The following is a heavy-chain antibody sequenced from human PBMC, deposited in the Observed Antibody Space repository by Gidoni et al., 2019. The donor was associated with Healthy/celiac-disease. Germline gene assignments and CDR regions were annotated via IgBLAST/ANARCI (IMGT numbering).Heavy chain of an antibody. D-gene: IGHD3-3*01. CDR3: ARAPLDFWSGYYTGGIDY. V-gene: IGHV4-39*01. CDR2: IYYSGST. Sequence: QLQLQESGPGLVKPSETLSLPCTVPCGSISRSSYYWGWIRQPPGKGLEWIGSIYYSGSTYYNPSLKSRVTISGDTSKNQFSLKLSSVTAADTAVYYCARAPLDFWSGYYTGGIDYWGQGTLVTVSS. J-gene: IGHJ4*02. CDR1: CGSISRSSYY.